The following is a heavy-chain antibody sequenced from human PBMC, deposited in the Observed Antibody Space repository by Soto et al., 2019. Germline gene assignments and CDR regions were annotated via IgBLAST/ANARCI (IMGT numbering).Heavy chain of an antibody. CDR2: VYYTGST. V-gene: IGHV4-59*01. CDR1: GGSISGSY. D-gene: IGHD6-19*01. J-gene: IGHJ4*02. Sequence: SETLSLACSVSGGSISGSYWSWIRQSPGKGLEWLGYVYYTGSTNYSPSLRSRVSISVDTSKNEFSLRLSSVTAAYTAVYFCARRVAVPGAHIDYWGQGTQVTVSS. CDR3: ARRVAVPGAHIDY.